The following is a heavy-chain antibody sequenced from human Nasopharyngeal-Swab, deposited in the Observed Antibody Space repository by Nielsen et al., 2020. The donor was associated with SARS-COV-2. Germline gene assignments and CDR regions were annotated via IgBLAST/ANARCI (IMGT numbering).Heavy chain of an antibody. CDR3: ARHVTDIRFFDC. Sequence: SGPTLVKPPHTLTLTSSFSGFSLSTTGVGVAWIRHPPGKALEWLALIYWDDDKRYSPSLNRRLTITKDSSKNQVVLTITNMNPLDTGTYFCARHVTDIRFFDCWGQGTLVTVSS. J-gene: IGHJ4*02. D-gene: IGHD2-21*02. V-gene: IGHV2-5*02. CDR2: IYWDDDK. CDR1: GFSLSTTGVG.